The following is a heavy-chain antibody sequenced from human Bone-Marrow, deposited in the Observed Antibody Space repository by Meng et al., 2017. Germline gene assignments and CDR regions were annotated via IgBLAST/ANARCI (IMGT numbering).Heavy chain of an antibody. Sequence: GESLKISCSASGFTFSSYSMNWVRQAPGKGLEWVSSISSSSSYIYYADSVKGRFTISRDNAKNSLYLQKYSLRADDKAVYYCARQYDFWSGYSPNYYYYGMDVWGQGTTVTVSS. V-gene: IGHV3-21*01. D-gene: IGHD3-3*01. CDR2: ISSSSSYI. CDR3: ARQYDFWSGYSPNYYYYGMDV. CDR1: GFTFSSYS. J-gene: IGHJ6*02.